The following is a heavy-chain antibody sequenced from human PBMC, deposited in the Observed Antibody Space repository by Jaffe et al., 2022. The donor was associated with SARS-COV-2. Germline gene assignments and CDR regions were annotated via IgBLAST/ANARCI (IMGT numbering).Heavy chain of an antibody. J-gene: IGHJ3*02. CDR3: ARDSRSTGSGKAFDI. CDR1: GGSISSYY. D-gene: IGHD1-26*01. V-gene: IGHV4-4*07. CDR2: IYTSGST. Sequence: QVQLQESGPGLVKPSETLSLTCTVSGGSISSYYWSWIRQPAGKGLEWIGRIYTSGSTNYNPSLKSRVTMSVDTSKNQFSLKLSSVTAADTAVYYCARDSRSTGSGKAFDIWGQGTMVTVSS.